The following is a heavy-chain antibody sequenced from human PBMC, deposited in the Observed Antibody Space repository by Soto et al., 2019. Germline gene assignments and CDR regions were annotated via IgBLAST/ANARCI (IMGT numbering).Heavy chain of an antibody. Sequence: SGPTLVNPTQTLTLTCTFSGFSLSTSGVGVGWIRQPPGKALEWLALIFWDDDKRYSPSLKSRITVTKDTSKNEVGLTMTSMDPVDTATYYCAHFTNYYDSSGYYLYYFEYWGQGTPVTDSS. D-gene: IGHD3-22*01. CDR1: GFSLSTSGVG. CDR3: AHFTNYYDSSGYYLYYFEY. J-gene: IGHJ4*02. CDR2: IFWDDDK. V-gene: IGHV2-5*02.